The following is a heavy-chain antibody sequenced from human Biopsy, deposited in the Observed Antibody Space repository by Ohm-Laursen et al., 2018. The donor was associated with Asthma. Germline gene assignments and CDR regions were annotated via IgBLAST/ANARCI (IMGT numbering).Heavy chain of an antibody. V-gene: IGHV3-30*18. Sequence: SLRLSCAASGFSFSNFGMHWVRQAPGKGLEWVAVISFDGSNEDYADSVKGRFTISRDKSENTLYLQMNSLRAEDTAVYYCVKDERLYYGSDSKYMQPVPLGDWGQGTPVIVSA. CDR3: VKDERLYYGSDSKYMQPVPLGD. D-gene: IGHD3-10*01. CDR1: GFSFSNFG. J-gene: IGHJ4*02. CDR2: ISFDGSNE.